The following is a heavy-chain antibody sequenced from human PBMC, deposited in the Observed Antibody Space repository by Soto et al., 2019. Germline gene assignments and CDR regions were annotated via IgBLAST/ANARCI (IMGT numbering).Heavy chain of an antibody. CDR2: VSGSGAKT. Sequence: EVQLLESGGGLVQPGGSLRLSCTASGFTFSTYAMTWVRQAPGKGLEWVSTVSGSGAKTYYADSVRGRFTISRDNSKDTLYRQMNSLTAEDTATYYCTRDWTGNTCPCMDVWGRGTTVTVS. CDR3: TRDWTGNTCPCMDV. V-gene: IGHV3-23*01. J-gene: IGHJ6*02. D-gene: IGHD2-8*02. CDR1: GFTFSTYA.